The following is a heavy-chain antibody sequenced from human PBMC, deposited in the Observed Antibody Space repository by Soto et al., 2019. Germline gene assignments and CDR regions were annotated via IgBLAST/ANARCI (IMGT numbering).Heavy chain of an antibody. CDR2: IYYRGTT. CDR1: GGSGSGYS. J-gene: IGHJ4*02. CDR3: ARRTYYYDTSGKDYCEN. Sequence: SETLSLTCRVSGGSGSGYSWSWIRQPPGKGLEYIGYIYYRGTTNYKTSLESRVTIPVDTSKNQLSMNLTSVTAADTAVYYCARRTYYYDTSGKDYCENWYKGTLVSVSA. V-gene: IGHV4-59*02. D-gene: IGHD3-22*01.